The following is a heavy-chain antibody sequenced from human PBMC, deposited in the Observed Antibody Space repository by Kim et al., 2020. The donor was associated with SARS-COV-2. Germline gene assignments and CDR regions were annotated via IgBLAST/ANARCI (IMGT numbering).Heavy chain of an antibody. V-gene: IGHV3-33*06. D-gene: IGHD2-2*01. Sequence: GGSLRLSCAASGFTFSSYGMHWVRQAPGKGLEWVAVIWYDGSNKYYADSVKGRFTISRDNSKNTLYLQMNSLRAEDTAVYYCAKDLRYCSSTSCPLDYWGQGTLVTVSS. CDR2: IWYDGSNK. J-gene: IGHJ4*02. CDR1: GFTFSSYG. CDR3: AKDLRYCSSTSCPLDY.